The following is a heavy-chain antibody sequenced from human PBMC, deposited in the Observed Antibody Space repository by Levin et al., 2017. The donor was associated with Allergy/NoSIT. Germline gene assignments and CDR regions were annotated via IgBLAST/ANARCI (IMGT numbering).Heavy chain of an antibody. CDR1: GFAFSSYP. CDR2: VSGSGDTT. J-gene: IGHJ5*02. V-gene: IGHV3-23*01. CDR3: AKEAFGGVIVGDWFDP. Sequence: LSLTCAASGFAFSSYPMTWVRQAPGKGLEWVSSVSGSGDTTYHADSVKGRFTISRDNSKNTVYLQMTSLRAEDTALYFCAKEAFGGVIVGDWFDPRGQGTMVMVSA. D-gene: IGHD3-16*02.